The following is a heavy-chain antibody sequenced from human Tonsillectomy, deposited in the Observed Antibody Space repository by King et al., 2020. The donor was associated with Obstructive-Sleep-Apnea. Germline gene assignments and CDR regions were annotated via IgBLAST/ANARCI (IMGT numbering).Heavy chain of an antibody. V-gene: IGHV4-31*03. D-gene: IGHD2-15*01. J-gene: IGHJ4*02. CDR3: AREWRCSGGSCSSTYYFDY. CDR1: GGSISSGAYY. Sequence: PLQESGPGLVKPSQTLSLTCTVSGGSISSGAYYWSWIRQHPGKGLEWIGYIYDSGSTYYNPSLKSRVTISVDTSRNQFSLKLTSVTAADTAVYYWAREWRCSGGSCSSTYYFDYWGQGTLVTVSS. CDR2: IYDSGST.